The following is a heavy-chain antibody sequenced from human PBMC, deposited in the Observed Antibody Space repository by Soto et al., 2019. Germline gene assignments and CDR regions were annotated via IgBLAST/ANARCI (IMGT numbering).Heavy chain of an antibody. CDR3: AKDIRAHFGYDYGGAFDI. CDR1: GFTFDDYA. J-gene: IGHJ3*02. V-gene: IGHV3-9*01. D-gene: IGHD5-12*01. CDR2: ISWNSGRI. Sequence: GGSLRLSCAASGFTFDDYAMHWVRQAPGKGLEWVSGISWNSGRIGYAHSVKGRFTISRDNAKNSLYMQMNSLRAEDTALYYCAKDIRAHFGYDYGGAFDIWGQGTMVTVSS.